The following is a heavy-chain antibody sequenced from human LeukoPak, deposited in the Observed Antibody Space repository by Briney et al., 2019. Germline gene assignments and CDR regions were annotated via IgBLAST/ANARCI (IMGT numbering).Heavy chain of an antibody. V-gene: IGHV3-30*18. CDR1: GFTFSSYG. CDR3: AKRSVAGSYYYGMDV. Sequence: GGSLRLSCAASGFTFSSYGMHWVRQAPGKGLEWVAVISYDGSNKYYADSVKGRFTISRDNSKNTLYLQMNSLRAEDTAVYYCAKRSVAGSYYYGMDVWGQGTTVTVSS. D-gene: IGHD6-19*01. CDR2: ISYDGSNK. J-gene: IGHJ6*02.